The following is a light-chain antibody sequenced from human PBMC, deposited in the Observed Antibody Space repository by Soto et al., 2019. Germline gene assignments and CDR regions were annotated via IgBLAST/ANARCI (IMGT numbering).Light chain of an antibody. CDR1: QGISSF. CDR2: GAT. Sequence: IQLTQSPSSLSASVGERVTITCWASQGISSFLAWYQQEPGKAPKLLISGATTLQSGVPSRFSGSGSGTNFTLTISSLQPEDFATYYCQQLKSYVSFGQGTRLEIK. CDR3: QQLKSYVS. J-gene: IGKJ5*01. V-gene: IGKV1-9*01.